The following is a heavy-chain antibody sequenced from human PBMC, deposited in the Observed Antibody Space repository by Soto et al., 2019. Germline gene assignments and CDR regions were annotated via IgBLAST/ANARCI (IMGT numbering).Heavy chain of an antibody. J-gene: IGHJ4*02. CDR1: GGTFSSYA. V-gene: IGHV1-69*06. CDR3: ARDVYYIFDF. D-gene: IGHD1-26*01. Sequence: GASVKVSCKASGGTFSSYAMSWVRQAPGQGLEWMAGIIPIFGTANYAHKFQGRFTITADKSTSTAYMELSSLRSEDTAVYYCARDVYYIFDFWGQGTLVTVSS. CDR2: IIPIFGTA.